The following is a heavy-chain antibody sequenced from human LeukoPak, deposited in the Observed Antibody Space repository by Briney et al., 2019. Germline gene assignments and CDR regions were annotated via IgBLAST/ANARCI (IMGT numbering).Heavy chain of an antibody. V-gene: IGHV1-2*02. CDR3: ARGKGGDTAMVTSTFDY. D-gene: IGHD5-18*01. Sequence: GASLKVSCKASGYTFTNYGISWVRQAPGQGLEWMGWINPSSGGTNYAQKFQGRVTMTRDTSISTAYMELSRLRSDDTAVYYCARGKGGDTAMVTSTFDYWGQGTLVTVSS. CDR1: GYTFTNYG. CDR2: INPSSGGT. J-gene: IGHJ4*02.